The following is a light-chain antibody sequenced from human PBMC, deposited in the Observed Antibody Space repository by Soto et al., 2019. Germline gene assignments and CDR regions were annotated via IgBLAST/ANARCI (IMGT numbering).Light chain of an antibody. CDR2: RAS. Sequence: DIQMTQSPSTLSASVGDRVIITCRASQSISSGLAWYQQKPGKAPKLLIYRASTLKSGIPSRFSGSGSGTEFTLTISSLQPDDFATYYCQQYGSASWTFGPGTKVEIK. J-gene: IGKJ1*01. CDR1: QSISSG. CDR3: QQYGSASWT. V-gene: IGKV1-5*03.